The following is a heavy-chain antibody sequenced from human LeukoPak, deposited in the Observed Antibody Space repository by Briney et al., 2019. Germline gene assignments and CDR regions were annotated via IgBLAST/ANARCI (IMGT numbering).Heavy chain of an antibody. J-gene: IGHJ4*02. Sequence: GGSLRLSCAASGFTFSSYSMNWVRQAPGKGLEWVSYIGSSSNTIYYADSVKGRFTISRDNAKNSLHLQMNSLRAEDTAVYYCVRDIFYGSGRAFDDWGQGTLLTVSS. CDR3: VRDIFYGSGRAFDD. V-gene: IGHV3-48*04. CDR2: IGSSSNTI. CDR1: GFTFSSYS. D-gene: IGHD3-10*01.